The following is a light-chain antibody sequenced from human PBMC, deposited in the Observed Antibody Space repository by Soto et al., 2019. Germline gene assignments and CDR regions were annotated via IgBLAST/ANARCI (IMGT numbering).Light chain of an antibody. CDR1: QTIDTN. V-gene: IGKV3-15*01. CDR3: QQYGSSPQT. CDR2: GAS. J-gene: IGKJ5*01. Sequence: EIVMTQSPGTLSVSPGERATLSCRASQTIDTNLAWYQQKPGQAPRLLIYGASTRATGIPARFSGSGSGTEFTLTIGSLQSEDFAVYYCQQYGSSPQTFGQGTRLEIK.